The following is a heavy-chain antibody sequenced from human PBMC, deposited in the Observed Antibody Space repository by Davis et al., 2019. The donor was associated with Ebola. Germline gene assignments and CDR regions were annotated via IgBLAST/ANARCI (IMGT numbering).Heavy chain of an antibody. D-gene: IGHD2-2*01. Sequence: AASVKVSCKASGYTFTSYAIHWVRQAPGQRLEWMGWINAGNGNTKYLQKFQGRVTMTRDTSTSTAHMELRGLRSDDPAVYYCAGEAEVVGSIFFLHWGQSTLVTVSS. CDR1: GYTFTSYA. CDR3: AGEAEVVGSIFFLH. J-gene: IGHJ1*01. CDR2: INAGNGNT. V-gene: IGHV1-3*01.